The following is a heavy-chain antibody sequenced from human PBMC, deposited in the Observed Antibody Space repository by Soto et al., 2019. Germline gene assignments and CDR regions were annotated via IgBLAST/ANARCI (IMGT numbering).Heavy chain of an antibody. J-gene: IGHJ5*02. Sequence: QLQLQESGPGLVKPSETLSLTCTVSGGSISSSSYYWGWIRQPPGKGLEWIGSIYYSGSTYYNPSLKSRVTISVDTSKNQFSLKRSSVTAADTAVYYCARQELSYCSGGSCYLRVWWFDPWGQGTLVTVSS. D-gene: IGHD2-15*01. CDR1: GGSISSSSYY. V-gene: IGHV4-39*01. CDR2: IYYSGST. CDR3: ARQELSYCSGGSCYLRVWWFDP.